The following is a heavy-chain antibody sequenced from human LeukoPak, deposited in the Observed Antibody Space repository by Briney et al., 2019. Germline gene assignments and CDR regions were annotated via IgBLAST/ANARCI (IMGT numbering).Heavy chain of an antibody. D-gene: IGHD3-16*01. V-gene: IGHV3-23*01. CDR1: GFTFSSYA. Sequence: GGSLRLSCAAFGFTFSSYAMSWVRQAPGKGLEWVSAISGSGGSTYYADSVKGRFTISRDNSKNTLYLQMNSLRAEDTAVYYCAKDLMAGVRSGLGEYFDYWGQGTLVTVSS. J-gene: IGHJ4*02. CDR3: AKDLMAGVRSGLGEYFDY. CDR2: ISGSGGST.